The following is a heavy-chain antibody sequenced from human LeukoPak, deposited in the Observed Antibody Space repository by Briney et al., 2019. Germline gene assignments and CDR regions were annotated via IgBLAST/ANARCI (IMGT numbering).Heavy chain of an antibody. J-gene: IGHJ4*02. D-gene: IGHD5-24*01. V-gene: IGHV5-51*01. CDR1: GYSFTSYW. Sequence: GESLKISRKGSGYSFTSYWIGWVRQMPGKGLEWMGIIYPGDSDTRYSPSFQGQVTISADKSISTAYLQWSSLKASDTAMYYCARPRRDGYNNYYFDYWGQGTLVTVSS. CDR2: IYPGDSDT. CDR3: ARPRRDGYNNYYFDY.